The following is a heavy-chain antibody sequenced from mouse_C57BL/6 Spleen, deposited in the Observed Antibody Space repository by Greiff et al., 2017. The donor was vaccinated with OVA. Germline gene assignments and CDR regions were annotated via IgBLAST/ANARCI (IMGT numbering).Heavy chain of an antibody. Sequence: EVQVVESGGGLVKPGGSLKLSCAASGFTFSSYAMSWVRQTPEKRLEWVATISDGGSYTYYPDNVKGRFTISRDNAKNNLYLQMSHLKSEDTAMYYCARGGCGSSHWYFDVWGTGTTVTVSS. V-gene: IGHV5-4*01. CDR3: ARGGCGSSHWYFDV. CDR2: ISDGGSYT. CDR1: GFTFSSYA. D-gene: IGHD1-1*01. J-gene: IGHJ1*03.